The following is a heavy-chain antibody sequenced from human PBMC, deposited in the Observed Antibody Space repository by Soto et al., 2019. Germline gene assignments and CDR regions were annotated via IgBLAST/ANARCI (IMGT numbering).Heavy chain of an antibody. CDR3: ARGLITGSHYSGGWYYFDS. Sequence: SETLSLNCTVSGGSISSGGYYWSWIRQTPGKGLQWIGQISHSGSASYNPSLKSRVTISVHTSNSQFSLELSFVTAADTAVYYCARGLITGSHYSGGWYYFDSWGRGTQVTV. V-gene: IGHV4-39*07. CDR2: ISHSGSA. CDR1: GGSISSGGYY. D-gene: IGHD6-19*01. J-gene: IGHJ4*02.